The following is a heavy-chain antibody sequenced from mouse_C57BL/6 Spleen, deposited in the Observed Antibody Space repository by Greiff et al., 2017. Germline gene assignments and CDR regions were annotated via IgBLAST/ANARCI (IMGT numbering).Heavy chain of an antibody. J-gene: IGHJ3*01. V-gene: IGHV1-55*01. Sequence: QVQLQQSGAELVKPGASVKMSCKASGYTFTSYWITWVKQRPGQGLEWIGDIYPGSGSTNYNEKFKSKATLTVDTSSSTAYMQLSSLTSEDSAVYYCAREYYDYDGASSWFAYWGQGTLVTVSA. CDR2: IYPGSGST. D-gene: IGHD2-4*01. CDR1: GYTFTSYW. CDR3: AREYYDYDGASSWFAY.